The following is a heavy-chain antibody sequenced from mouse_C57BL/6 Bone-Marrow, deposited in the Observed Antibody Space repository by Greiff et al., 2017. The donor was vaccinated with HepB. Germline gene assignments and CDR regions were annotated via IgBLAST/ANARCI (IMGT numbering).Heavy chain of an antibody. Sequence: QVHVKQSGPELVKPGASVKISCKASGYAFSSSWMNWVKQRPGKGLEWIGRIYPGDGDTNYNGKFKGKATLTADKSSSTAYMQLSSLTSEDSAVYFCATTMVYSAWFAYWGQGTLVTVSA. J-gene: IGHJ3*01. CDR3: ATTMVYSAWFAY. D-gene: IGHD2-13*01. V-gene: IGHV1-82*01. CDR2: IYPGDGDT. CDR1: GYAFSSSW.